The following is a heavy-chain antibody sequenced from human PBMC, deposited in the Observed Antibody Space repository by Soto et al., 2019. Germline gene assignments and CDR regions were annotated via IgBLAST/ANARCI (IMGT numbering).Heavy chain of an antibody. D-gene: IGHD6-19*01. V-gene: IGHV5-10-1*01. Sequence: GESLKISCKGSGYSFAGYWISWVRQMPGKGLEWMGRIDPSDSYTNYSPSFQGHVTISADKSISTAYLQWSSLKASDTAMYYCARQIAVAAGYYYYGMDVWGQGTTVTVSS. J-gene: IGHJ6*02. CDR1: GYSFAGYW. CDR3: ARQIAVAAGYYYYGMDV. CDR2: IDPSDSYT.